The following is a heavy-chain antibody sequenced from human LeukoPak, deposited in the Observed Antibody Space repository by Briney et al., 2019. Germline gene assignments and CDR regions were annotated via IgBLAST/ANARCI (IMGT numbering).Heavy chain of an antibody. J-gene: IGHJ3*02. D-gene: IGHD3-10*01. CDR1: GFTFSSYW. CDR3: ASYYGSGSRRALDI. CDR2: IKQDGSEK. V-gene: IGHV3-7*03. Sequence: GGSLRLSCAASGFTFSSYWMGWVRQAPGKGLEWVANIKQDGSEKYYVDSVKGRFTISRDNAKNSLYLQMNSLRAEDTAVYYCASYYGSGSRRALDIWGQGTMVTVSS.